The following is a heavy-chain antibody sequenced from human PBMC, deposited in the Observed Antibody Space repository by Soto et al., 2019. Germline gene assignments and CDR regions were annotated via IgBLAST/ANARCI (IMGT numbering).Heavy chain of an antibody. J-gene: IGHJ6*02. CDR2: IDPSGGST. CDR3: ASGAGTTFGMDV. D-gene: IGHD1-7*01. Sequence: ASVKVSCKASGYTFTSYYMHWVRQAPGQGLEWMGIIDPSGGSTSYAQKFQGRVTMTRDTSTSTVYMELSSLRSEDTAVYYCASGAGTTFGMDVWGQGTTVTVSS. V-gene: IGHV1-46*01. CDR1: GYTFTSYY.